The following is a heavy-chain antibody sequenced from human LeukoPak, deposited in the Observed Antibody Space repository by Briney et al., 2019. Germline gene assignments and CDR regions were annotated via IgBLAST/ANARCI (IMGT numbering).Heavy chain of an antibody. Sequence: GGSLRLSCAASGFTVSSNYMSWVRQAPGKGLEWVSIIYSGGGTYYADSVKGRFTISRDNSKNTLYLQMNSLRAEDTAVYYCAREIGGGSYFNWYFDLWGRGALVTVSS. CDR3: AREIGGGSYFNWYFDL. J-gene: IGHJ2*01. V-gene: IGHV3-66*01. CDR1: GFTVSSNY. D-gene: IGHD3-22*01. CDR2: IYSGGGT.